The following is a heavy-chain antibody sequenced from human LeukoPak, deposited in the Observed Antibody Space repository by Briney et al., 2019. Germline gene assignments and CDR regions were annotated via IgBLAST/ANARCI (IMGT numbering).Heavy chain of an antibody. Sequence: GGSLRLSCAASGFTFSSYSMNWVRQAPGKGLEWVSSISSSSSYIYYADSVKGRFTISRDNAKNSLYLQMNSLRAEDTAVYYCARDRVTSSSWYNDAFDIWGQGTMVAVSS. CDR3: ARDRVTSSSWYNDAFDI. CDR1: GFTFSSYS. J-gene: IGHJ3*02. V-gene: IGHV3-21*01. D-gene: IGHD6-13*01. CDR2: ISSSSSYI.